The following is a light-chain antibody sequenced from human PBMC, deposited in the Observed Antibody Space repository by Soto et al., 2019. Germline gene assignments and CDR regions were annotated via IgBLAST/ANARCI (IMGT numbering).Light chain of an antibody. Sequence: EIVMTQSPATLSVSPGERATLSCRASQSVSSSYLAWYQQKPGQAPRLLIYDTSTRATGVPARFSGSGSGTEFTLTISSLQSEDFATYYCQQYNHRWTFGQGTKVDIK. V-gene: IGKV3-15*01. J-gene: IGKJ1*01. CDR1: QSVSSSY. CDR3: QQYNHRWT. CDR2: DTS.